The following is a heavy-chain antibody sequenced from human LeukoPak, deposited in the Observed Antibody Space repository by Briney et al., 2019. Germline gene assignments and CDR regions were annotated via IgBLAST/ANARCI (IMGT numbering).Heavy chain of an antibody. J-gene: IGHJ6*02. V-gene: IGHV1-8*01. CDR1: GYTFTSYD. Sequence: ASVKVSCKASGYTFTSYDINRVRQATGQGLEWMGWMNPNSGNTGYAQKFQGRVTMTRNTSISTAYMELSSLRSEDTAVYYCARAQLWFGELRWYGMDVWGQGTTVTVSS. D-gene: IGHD3-10*01. CDR2: MNPNSGNT. CDR3: ARAQLWFGELRWYGMDV.